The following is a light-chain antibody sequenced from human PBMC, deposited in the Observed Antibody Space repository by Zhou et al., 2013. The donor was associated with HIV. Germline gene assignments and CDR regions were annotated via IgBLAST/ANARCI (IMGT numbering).Light chain of an antibody. CDR3: QQYGSSPFT. CDR2: GAS. V-gene: IGKV3-15*01. J-gene: IGKJ3*01. CDR1: QSVSSN. Sequence: EIVMTQSPATLSVSPGERATLSCRASQSVSSNLAWYQQKPGQAPRLLIYGASTRATGIPARFSGSGSGTDFTLTISRLEPEDFAVHYCQQYGSSPFTFGPGTKVDIK.